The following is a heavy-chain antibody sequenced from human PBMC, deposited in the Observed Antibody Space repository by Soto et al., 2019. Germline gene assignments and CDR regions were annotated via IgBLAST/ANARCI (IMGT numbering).Heavy chain of an antibody. J-gene: IGHJ4*02. CDR1: GGSISSSSYY. Sequence: ASETLSLTCTVSGGSISSSSYYWGWIRQPPGKGLEWIGSIYYSGSTYYNPSLKSRVTISVDTSKNQFSLKLSSVTAADTAVYYCALSGYYGSGSYEDYFDYWGQGTLLTVSS. CDR2: IYYSGST. D-gene: IGHD3-10*01. CDR3: ALSGYYGSGSYEDYFDY. V-gene: IGHV4-39*01.